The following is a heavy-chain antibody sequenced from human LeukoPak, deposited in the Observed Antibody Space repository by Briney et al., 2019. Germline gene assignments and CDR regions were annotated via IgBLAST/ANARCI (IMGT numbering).Heavy chain of an antibody. V-gene: IGHV3-30*02. J-gene: IGHJ5*02. D-gene: IGHD6-19*01. CDR3: AKDLGYSSGWDL. CDR2: IRYDGSNK. CDR1: GFTFSSYG. Sequence: AGGSLRLSCAASGFTFSSYGMHWVRQAPGKGLEWVAFIRYDGSNKYYADSVKGRFTISRDNSKNTLYLQMNSLRAEDTAVYYCAKDLGYSSGWDLWGQGTLVTSPQ.